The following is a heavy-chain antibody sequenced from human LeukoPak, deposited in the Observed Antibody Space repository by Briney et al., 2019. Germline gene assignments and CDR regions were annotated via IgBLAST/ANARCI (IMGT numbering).Heavy chain of an antibody. D-gene: IGHD5-18*01. CDR3: ARDRSRGLLDAFDI. CDR1: GFTFSSYG. J-gene: IGHJ3*02. Sequence: GGSLRLSCAASGFTFSSYGMHWVRQAPGKGLEWVAFIRYDGSNKYYADSVKGRFTISRDNAKNSLYLQMNSLRAEDTAVYYCARDRSRGLLDAFDIWGQGTMVTVSS. CDR2: IRYDGSNK. V-gene: IGHV3-30*02.